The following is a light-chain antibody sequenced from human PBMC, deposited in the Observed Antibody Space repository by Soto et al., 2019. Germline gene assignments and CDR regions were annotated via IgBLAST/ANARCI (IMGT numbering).Light chain of an antibody. J-gene: IGKJ1*01. V-gene: IGKV1-5*01. CDR3: QQYNSYSRT. CDR1: QSISTY. CDR2: AAS. Sequence: DIQLTQSPSPLSASVGDRVSVTCLASQSISTYLNWYQQKPGKAPKVLIYAASNLQSGVPSRFSGSGSGTEFTLTISSLQPDDFATYYCQQYNSYSRTFGQGTKVDIK.